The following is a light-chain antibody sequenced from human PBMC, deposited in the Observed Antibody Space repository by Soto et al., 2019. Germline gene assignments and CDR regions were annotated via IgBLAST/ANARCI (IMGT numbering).Light chain of an antibody. J-gene: IGKJ1*01. CDR2: AAS. CDR3: QQYHTDWT. V-gene: IGKV1D-16*01. CDR1: QGISSW. Sequence: DIQMTQSPSSVSASVGDRITITCRASQGISSWLAWYQQKPGKAPKLLIYAASSLQSGVPSRFSGSGSGTEFTLTISSLQADDLATYYCQQYHTDWTFGQGTKVDIK.